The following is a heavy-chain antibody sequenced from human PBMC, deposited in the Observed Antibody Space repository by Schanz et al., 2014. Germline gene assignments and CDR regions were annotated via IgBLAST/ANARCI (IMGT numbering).Heavy chain of an antibody. D-gene: IGHD3-10*01. CDR2: IKQDESEK. CDR3: ARPALWFGDNCFDP. Sequence: EVQLVESGGGLVQPGGSLRLSCVASGFTFSNYWMTWVRQAPGKGLEWVANIKQDESEKYYVDSVKGRFTISRDNAKNTLYLQMNSLRAEDTAVYYCARPALWFGDNCFDPWGQGTLVTVSS. V-gene: IGHV3-7*04. J-gene: IGHJ5*02. CDR1: GFTFSNYW.